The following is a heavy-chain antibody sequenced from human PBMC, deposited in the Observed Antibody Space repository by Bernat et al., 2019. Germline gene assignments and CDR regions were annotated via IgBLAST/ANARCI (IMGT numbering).Heavy chain of an antibody. Sequence: VQLVESGGGLVKPGGSLRLSCAASGFTFSSYGMHWVRQAPGKGLEWVAVIWYDGSNKYYADSVKGRFTISRDNSKNTLYLQMNSLRAEDTAVYYCAREDGDYVNWFDPWGQGTLVTVSS. CDR1: GFTFSSYG. CDR2: IWYDGSNK. J-gene: IGHJ5*02. D-gene: IGHD4-17*01. V-gene: IGHV3-33*01. CDR3: AREDGDYVNWFDP.